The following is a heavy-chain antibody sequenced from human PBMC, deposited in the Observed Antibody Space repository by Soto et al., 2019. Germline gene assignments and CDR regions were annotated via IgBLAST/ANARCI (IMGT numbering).Heavy chain of an antibody. CDR1: DHA. CDR3: ATRIYTTIPGGMDV. Sequence: MQLLESGGGLAQPGGSLRLSCTATDHAMSWIRQAPGKGLEWVSAISGSGDVTHYGDSVKGRFTISRDNSKNTMYLQMDSLRVDDTAVYYCATRIYTTIPGGMDVWGQGTTVTVSS. D-gene: IGHD2-2*02. CDR2: ISGSGDVT. V-gene: IGHV3-11*03. J-gene: IGHJ6*02.